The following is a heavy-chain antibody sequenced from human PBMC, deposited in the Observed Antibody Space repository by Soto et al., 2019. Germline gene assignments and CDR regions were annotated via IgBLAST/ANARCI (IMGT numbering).Heavy chain of an antibody. CDR2: INHSGST. J-gene: IGHJ5*02. CDR1: GGSFSGYY. V-gene: IGHV4-34*01. CDR3: ASSIAAAGSWFDP. Sequence: SETLSLTCAVYGGSFSGYYWSWIRQPPGKGLEWIGEINHSGSTNYNPSLKSRVTISVDTSKNQFSLKLSSVTAADTAVYYCASSIAAAGSWFDPWGQGTLVTVSS. D-gene: IGHD6-13*01.